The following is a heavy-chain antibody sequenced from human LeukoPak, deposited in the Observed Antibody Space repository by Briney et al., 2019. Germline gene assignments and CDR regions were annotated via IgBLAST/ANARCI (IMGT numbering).Heavy chain of an antibody. D-gene: IGHD6-25*01. CDR3: ARGSSSSGWSASDY. J-gene: IGHJ4*02. CDR1: GFTFSSHS. V-gene: IGHV3-21*01. CDR2: ISSSSNYI. Sequence: PGGSLRLSCAASGFTFSSHSMNWVRQAPGKGLEWVSSISSSSNYIYYADSVKGRFTISRDDAKTSLYLQMNSLRAEDTAVYYCARGSSSSGWSASDYWGQGTLVTVSS.